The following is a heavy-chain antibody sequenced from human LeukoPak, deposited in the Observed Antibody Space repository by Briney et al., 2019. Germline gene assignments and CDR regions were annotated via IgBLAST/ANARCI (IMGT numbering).Heavy chain of an antibody. V-gene: IGHV4-59*08. CDR2: IYYSVSA. CDR1: VGSISSCY. Sequence: PSETLSLTCTVSVGSISSCYWSCMRQPPGKGGEWRGYIYYSVSANDNPSLKSRVTIPVAASKNQFSLKLSSVTAADTAVYYCARRAYDYVWGSYRYYFDYWGQGTLVTVSS. CDR3: ARRAYDYVWGSYRYYFDY. D-gene: IGHD3-16*02. J-gene: IGHJ4*02.